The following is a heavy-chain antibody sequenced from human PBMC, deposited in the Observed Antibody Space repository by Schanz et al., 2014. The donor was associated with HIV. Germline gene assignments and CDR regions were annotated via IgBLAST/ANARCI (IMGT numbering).Heavy chain of an antibody. CDR3: ARSQKGTSCCSPLDF. Sequence: QVPLVESGGGMVLPGTSLRLSCAASGGTFSAHAFHWVRQAPGRGLEWVALISHDGSNKYYADSVKGRFTVSRDNSKNRVSLQMNSLSTEDAAVYHCARSQKGTSCCSPLDFWGQGTPVTV. D-gene: IGHD2-2*01. CDR1: GGTFSAHA. CDR2: ISHDGSNK. J-gene: IGHJ4*02. V-gene: IGHV3-30*03.